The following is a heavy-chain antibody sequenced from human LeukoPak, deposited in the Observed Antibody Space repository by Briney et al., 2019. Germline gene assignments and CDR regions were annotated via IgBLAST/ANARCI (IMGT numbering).Heavy chain of an antibody. V-gene: IGHV4-4*07. CDR1: GGSISSYY. CDR3: ARNIGDYDFWSGYEIQWFDP. J-gene: IGHJ5*02. Sequence: SETQSLTCTVSGGSISSYYWSWIRQPAGKGLEWIGRIYTSGSTNYNPSLESRVTMSVDTSKNQFSLKLSSVTAADTAVYYCARNIGDYDFWSGYEIQWFDPWGQGTLVTVSS. CDR2: IYTSGST. D-gene: IGHD3-3*01.